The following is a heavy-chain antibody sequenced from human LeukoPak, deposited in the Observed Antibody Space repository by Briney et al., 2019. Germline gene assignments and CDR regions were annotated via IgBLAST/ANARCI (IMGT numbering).Heavy chain of an antibody. CDR3: ARIRDGYNDAYDI. CDR1: GYTFTNYY. CDR2: INPGGDNT. Sequence: ASVKVSCKASGYTFTNYYIHWVRQAPGQGLEWMGLINPGGDNTNYAQNFQGRVTMTRDTSASTVYMELSSLRSEDTAIYYCARIRDGYNDAYDIWGQGTVVTVPS. J-gene: IGHJ3*02. D-gene: IGHD5-24*01. V-gene: IGHV1-46*01.